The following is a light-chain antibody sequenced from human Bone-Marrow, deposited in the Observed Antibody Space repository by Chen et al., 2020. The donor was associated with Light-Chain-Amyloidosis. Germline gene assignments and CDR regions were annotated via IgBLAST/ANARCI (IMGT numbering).Light chain of an antibody. V-gene: IGLV1-44*01. Sequence: QSVLTQPPSASGTPGQRVTISCSGSSSNIGSNTVNWYQQLPGTAPKLLIYSNNQRPSGVPGRFSCSKSGTSASLAISGLQAEDEADYYCAAWDDSLNGWVFGGGTKLTVL. CDR2: SNN. CDR3: AAWDDSLNGWV. CDR1: SSNIGSNT. J-gene: IGLJ3*02.